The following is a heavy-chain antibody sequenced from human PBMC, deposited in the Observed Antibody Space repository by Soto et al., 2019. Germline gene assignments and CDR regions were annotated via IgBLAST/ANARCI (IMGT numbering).Heavy chain of an antibody. CDR1: GFTFSSYG. V-gene: IGHV3-33*01. CDR3: ARGVKVVPKYIDV. CDR2: IWYDGSNK. J-gene: IGHJ6*03. D-gene: IGHD2-2*01. Sequence: QVQLVESGGGVVQPGRSLRLSCAASGFTFSSYGMHWVRQAPGKGLEWVAVIWYDGSNKYYADSVKGRFTISRDNSKNTLYLQMNSLRAEDTAVYYCARGVKVVPKYIDVWGKGTTVTVSS.